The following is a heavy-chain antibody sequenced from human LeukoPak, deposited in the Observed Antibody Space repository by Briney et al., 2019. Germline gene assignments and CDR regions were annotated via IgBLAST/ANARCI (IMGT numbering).Heavy chain of an antibody. J-gene: IGHJ4*02. V-gene: IGHV3-23*01. CDR2: ISSSGDIT. CDR1: GFTFNNYA. D-gene: IGHD3-22*01. CDR3: AKDRPNYYESNGHYYRRNGDY. Sequence: PGGSLRLSCAASGFTFNNYAMSWVRQAPGKGVEWVSAISSSGDITFYADSVKGRFTISRDNSRYTLYLQMNSLRAEDAAVYYCAKDRPNYYESNGHYYRRNGDYWGQGTLVTVSS.